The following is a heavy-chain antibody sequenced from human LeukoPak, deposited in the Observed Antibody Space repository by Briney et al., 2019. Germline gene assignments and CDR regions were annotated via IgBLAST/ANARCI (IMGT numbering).Heavy chain of an antibody. Sequence: SETLSLTCTVSGDSISSGSYSWAWIRQPPGKGLEWIGTTYYSDRYNNPSLKSRVTISGDTSKNQFTLKLSSVTAADTAVYYCARGNDWALYGMDVWGQGTAITVSS. CDR3: ARGNDWALYGMDV. D-gene: IGHD5-12*01. CDR1: GDSISSGSYS. V-gene: IGHV4-39*06. J-gene: IGHJ6*02. CDR2: TYYSDR.